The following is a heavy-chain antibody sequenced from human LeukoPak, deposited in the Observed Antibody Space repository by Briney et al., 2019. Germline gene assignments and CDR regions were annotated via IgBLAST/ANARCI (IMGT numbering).Heavy chain of an antibody. Sequence: SETLSLTCTVSGGSISSYYWSWLRQPPGKGLEWIGYIYYSGSTNYNPSLKSRVTISVDTSKNQFSLKLSSVTAADTAVYYCARAWGGQWLGYYYYYYGMDVGGQGTTVTVSS. CDR3: ARAWGGQWLGYYYYYYGMDV. D-gene: IGHD6-19*01. V-gene: IGHV4-59*01. CDR1: GGSISSYY. J-gene: IGHJ6*02. CDR2: IYYSGST.